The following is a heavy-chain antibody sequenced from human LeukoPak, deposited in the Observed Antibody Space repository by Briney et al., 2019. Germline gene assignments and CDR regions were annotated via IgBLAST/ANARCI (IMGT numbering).Heavy chain of an antibody. J-gene: IGHJ4*02. CDR1: GYTFTTYW. Sequence: GESLKISCKGSGYTFTTYWIGWVRQMPGKGLEWMGIIYPGDSDTRYSPSFQGQVTMSADKSISTAYLQWSSLKASDTALYYCARRDCSGGSCLDYWGQGTLVTVSS. CDR3: ARRDCSGGSCLDY. CDR2: IYPGDSDT. V-gene: IGHV5-51*01. D-gene: IGHD2-15*01.